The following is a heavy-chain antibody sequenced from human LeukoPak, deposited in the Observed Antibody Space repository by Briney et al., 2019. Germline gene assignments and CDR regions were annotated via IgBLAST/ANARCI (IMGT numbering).Heavy chain of an antibody. Sequence: GGSLRLSCAASGFTFSSYVMNWVRQAPGKGLEWVSYISSSGSTIYYADSVKGRFTISRDNAKNSLYLQMNSLRAEDTAVYYCARVSMSYYGSGSQNFDYWGQGTLVTVSS. CDR2: ISSSGSTI. J-gene: IGHJ4*02. D-gene: IGHD3-10*01. V-gene: IGHV3-48*03. CDR3: ARVSMSYYGSGSQNFDY. CDR1: GFTFSSYV.